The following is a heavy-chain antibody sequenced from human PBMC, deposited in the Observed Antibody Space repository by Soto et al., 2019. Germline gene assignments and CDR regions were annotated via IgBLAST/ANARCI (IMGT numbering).Heavy chain of an antibody. Sequence: SETLSLTCTVSGGSISTYCWSWIRQPPGKGLEWIGYIYYSGSTNYNPSLKSRVTISIDTSKNQFSLKVRSVTAADTAVYYCARDKDPPYGDYAHYYYGMDVWGQGTTVTVSS. V-gene: IGHV4-59*01. D-gene: IGHD4-17*01. J-gene: IGHJ6*02. CDR2: IYYSGST. CDR1: GGSISTYC. CDR3: ARDKDPPYGDYAHYYYGMDV.